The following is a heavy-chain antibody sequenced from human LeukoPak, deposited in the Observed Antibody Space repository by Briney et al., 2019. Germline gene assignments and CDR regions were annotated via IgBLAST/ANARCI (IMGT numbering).Heavy chain of an antibody. CDR1: GGTFSSYA. CDR2: IIPIFGTA. D-gene: IGHD3-9*01. V-gene: IGHV1-69*01. Sequence: SVKVSCKASGGTFSSYAISWVRQAPGQGLEWMGGIIPIFGTANYAQKFQGRVTITADESTSTAYMELSSLRSEDTAVYYCARDPMLIGSAPDYWGQGTLVTASS. J-gene: IGHJ4*02. CDR3: ARDPMLIGSAPDY.